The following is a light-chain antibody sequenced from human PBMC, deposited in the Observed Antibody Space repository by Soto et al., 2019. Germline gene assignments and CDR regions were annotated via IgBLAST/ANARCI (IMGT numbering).Light chain of an antibody. V-gene: IGKV4-1*01. Sequence: DIVMTQCPASLAVSLGERATINCKSSQSVLYSSNNKNYLAWYQQKPGQPPKLLIYWASTRESGVPDRFSGSGSGTDVTLTISSLQAEDVAIYYCQQYYSIPYTFGQGTKLEIK. CDR3: QQYYSIPYT. CDR1: QSVLYSSNNKNY. J-gene: IGKJ2*01. CDR2: WAS.